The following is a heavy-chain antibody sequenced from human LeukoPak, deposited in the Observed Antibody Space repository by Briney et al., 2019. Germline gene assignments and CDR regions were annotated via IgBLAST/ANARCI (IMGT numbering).Heavy chain of an antibody. Sequence: SETLSLTCTVSGGSISSYYWSWIRQPPGKGLGWIGYIYYSGSTNYNPSLKSRVTISVDTSKNQFSLKLSSVTAADTAVYYCALQYSSGWYGSYYFDYWGQGTLVTVSS. CDR1: GGSISSYY. D-gene: IGHD6-19*01. V-gene: IGHV4-59*08. CDR3: ALQYSSGWYGSYYFDY. J-gene: IGHJ4*02. CDR2: IYYSGST.